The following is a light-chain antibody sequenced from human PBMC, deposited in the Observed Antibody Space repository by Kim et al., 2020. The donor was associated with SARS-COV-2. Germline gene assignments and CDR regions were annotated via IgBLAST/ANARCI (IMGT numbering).Light chain of an antibody. Sequence: APGQTARITCGGKNIGSKSVHWYLQRPGQAPVLVISYDSDRPSGIPERFSGSNSGNTATLTISRVEAGDEADYYCQVWDSSSDHLVFGGGTKLTVL. CDR2: YDS. CDR1: NIGSKS. V-gene: IGLV3-21*04. CDR3: QVWDSSSDHLV. J-gene: IGLJ3*02.